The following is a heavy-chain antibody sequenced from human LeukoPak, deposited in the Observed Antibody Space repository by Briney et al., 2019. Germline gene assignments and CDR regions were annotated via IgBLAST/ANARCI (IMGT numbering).Heavy chain of an antibody. CDR2: IIEGGDVK. CDR1: GFTFSAYW. D-gene: IGHD6-19*01. V-gene: IGHV3-7*01. J-gene: IGHJ4*02. CDR3: ARVGKNGWDFDH. Sequence: GESLSLSCAASGFTFSAYWMTWVRQAPGKGLAWVANIIEGGDVKYYVDSVKGRFTISRDNTKNSLYLQMTSLRADDTAVYYCARVGKNGWDFDHWGQGTLVTVSS.